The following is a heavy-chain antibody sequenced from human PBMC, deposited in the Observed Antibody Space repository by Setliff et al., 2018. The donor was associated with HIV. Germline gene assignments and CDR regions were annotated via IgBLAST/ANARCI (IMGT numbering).Heavy chain of an antibody. CDR1: GYTFPSYY. J-gene: IGHJ6*03. CDR3: ARNPRIAVAGTDYYYYMDV. Sequence: ASVKVSCKASGYTFPSYYMHWVRQAPGQGLEWMGIINPSGGSTSYAQKFQGRVTMTRDTSTSTVYMELSSLRSEDTAVYYCARNPRIAVAGTDYYYYMDVWGKGTTVTVSS. D-gene: IGHD6-19*01. CDR2: INPSGGST. V-gene: IGHV1-46*01.